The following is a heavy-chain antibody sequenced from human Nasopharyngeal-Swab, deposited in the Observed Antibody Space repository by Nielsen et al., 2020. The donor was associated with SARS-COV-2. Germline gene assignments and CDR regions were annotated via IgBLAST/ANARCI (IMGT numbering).Heavy chain of an antibody. V-gene: IGHV4-39*02. CDR1: GGSISSSTFY. CDR2: IFHSGSA. J-gene: IGHJ4*02. CDR3: ARSSWFWDLDY. Sequence: SETLSLTCSVSGGSISSSTFYWGWIRQPPGKGLEWIGSIFHSGSAYYNPSLQRRVTLSVDPSKNHFSLKLSSVTAADTAIYYCARSSWFWDLDYWGQGTLVPVSA. D-gene: IGHD6-13*01.